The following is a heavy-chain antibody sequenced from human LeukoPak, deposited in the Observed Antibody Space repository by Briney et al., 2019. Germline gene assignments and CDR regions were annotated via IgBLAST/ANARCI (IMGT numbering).Heavy chain of an antibody. D-gene: IGHD1-26*01. CDR3: AIEQWELKY. V-gene: IGHV3-23*01. CDR1: GFTFYTSG. CDR2: ISGSGGIT. Sequence: HTGGSLRLSCAASGFTFYTSGMGRVRQAPGKGLEWVSAISGSGGITYYADSVKGRFTISRDDSKNTLYLQMNSLKAEDTAVYYCAIEQWELKYWGQGTLVTVSS. J-gene: IGHJ4*02.